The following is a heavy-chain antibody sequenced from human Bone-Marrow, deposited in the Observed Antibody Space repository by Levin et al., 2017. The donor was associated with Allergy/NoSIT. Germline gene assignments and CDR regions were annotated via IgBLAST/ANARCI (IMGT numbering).Heavy chain of an antibody. CDR2: IIPIFGTA. J-gene: IGHJ6*02. Sequence: SVKVSCKASGGTFSSYAISWVRQAPGQGLEWMGGIIPIFGTANYAQKFQGRVTITADESTSTAYMELSSLRSEDTAVYYCARETGGEIDPRPYTPWNYYYYGMDVWGQGTTVTVSS. CDR1: GGTFSSYA. CDR3: ARETGGEIDPRPYTPWNYYYYGMDV. V-gene: IGHV1-69*13. D-gene: IGHD3-16*01.